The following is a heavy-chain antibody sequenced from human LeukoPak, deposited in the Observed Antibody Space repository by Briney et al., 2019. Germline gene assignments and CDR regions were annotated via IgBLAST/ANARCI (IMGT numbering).Heavy chain of an antibody. Sequence: PSETLSLTCTVSGGSISNYYWSWIRQPPGKGLEWIGYIYYIGSTNYNPSLKSRVTISVDTSKNQFSLNLSSVTAADTAMYYCARDRSPEGYYDSSHWDYYHGMDVWGQGTTVTVSS. J-gene: IGHJ6*02. D-gene: IGHD3-22*01. V-gene: IGHV4-59*01. CDR1: GGSISNYY. CDR2: IYYIGST. CDR3: ARDRSPEGYYDSSHWDYYHGMDV.